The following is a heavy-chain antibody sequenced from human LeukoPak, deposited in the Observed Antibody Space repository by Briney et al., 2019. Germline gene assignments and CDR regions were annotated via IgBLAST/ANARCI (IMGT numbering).Heavy chain of an antibody. CDR3: ARMKYSSNWFSPFDY. CDR2: ISSSGSTI. CDR1: GFTFSDYY. Sequence: NPGGSLRLSCAASGFTFSDYYMSWIRQAPGKGLEWVSYISSSGSTIYYADSVKGRFTISRDNAKNSLYLQMNSLRAEDTAVYYCARMKYSSNWFSPFDYWGQGTLVTVSS. J-gene: IGHJ4*02. D-gene: IGHD6-13*01. V-gene: IGHV3-11*01.